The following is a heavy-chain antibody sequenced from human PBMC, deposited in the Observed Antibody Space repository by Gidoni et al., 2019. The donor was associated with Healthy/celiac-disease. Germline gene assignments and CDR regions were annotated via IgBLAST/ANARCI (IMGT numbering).Heavy chain of an antibody. D-gene: IGHD3-3*01. Sequence: EVQLVESGGGLVQPGRSLRLSCAASGFTFDDYAMHWVRQAPGKGLEWGSGISWNSGSIGYADSVKGRFTISRDNAKNSLYLQMNSLRAEDTALYYCAKDVRFLEWLGGYFDYWGQGTLVTVSS. CDR2: ISWNSGSI. J-gene: IGHJ4*02. V-gene: IGHV3-9*01. CDR3: AKDVRFLEWLGGYFDY. CDR1: GFTFDDYA.